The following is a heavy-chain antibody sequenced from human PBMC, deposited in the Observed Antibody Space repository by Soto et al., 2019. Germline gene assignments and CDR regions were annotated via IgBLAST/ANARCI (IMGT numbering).Heavy chain of an antibody. CDR2: IYHSGAT. CDR1: GGPIRSGDYS. Sequence: SETLSLTCAVSGGPIRSGDYSWSWIRQPPGKGLDWIGYIYHSGATYTNPSLKSRVTISVDTSKNQFSLRLSSVTAADTAVYYCARGRAGVIDYWGQGTLVTVSS. CDR3: ARGRAGVIDY. D-gene: IGHD2-21*01. J-gene: IGHJ4*02. V-gene: IGHV4-30-2*01.